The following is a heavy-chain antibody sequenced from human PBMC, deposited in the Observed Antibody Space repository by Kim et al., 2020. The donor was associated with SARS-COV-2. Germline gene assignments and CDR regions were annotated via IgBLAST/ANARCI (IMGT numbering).Heavy chain of an antibody. D-gene: IGHD1-26*01. J-gene: IGHJ4*02. V-gene: IGHV4-39*01. CDR1: GDSITSKIYY. CDR3: ARSNTGTDFRFDS. Sequence: SETLSLTCTVSGDSITSKIYYWHWIRQPPGKGLEWIGSIYYSGTTYYNPSLKSRVTISVDTSKNQFSLKLSSVTAADTAVHYCARSNTGTDFRFDSWGQGTLISVSS. CDR2: IYYSGTT.